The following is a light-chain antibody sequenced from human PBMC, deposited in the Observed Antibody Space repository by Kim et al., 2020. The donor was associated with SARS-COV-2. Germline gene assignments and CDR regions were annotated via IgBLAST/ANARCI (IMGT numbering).Light chain of an antibody. CDR2: AKN. V-gene: IGLV3-19*01. J-gene: IGLJ3*02. CDR3: NSRDSSGNHWL. Sequence: SSELTKDPAVSVALGQTVRITCQGDSLRAYYGNWYQQKPGQAPVLVIYAKNNRPSGIPDRFSGSGSGSTTSLTITGAQAEDEADYYCNSRDSSGNHWLFGGGTKLTVL. CDR1: SLRAYY.